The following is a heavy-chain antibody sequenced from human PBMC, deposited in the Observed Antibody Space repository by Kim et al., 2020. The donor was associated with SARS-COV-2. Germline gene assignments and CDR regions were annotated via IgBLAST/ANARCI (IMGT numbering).Heavy chain of an antibody. J-gene: IGHJ4*02. V-gene: IGHV4-39*01. CDR3: ARHNNGDFDWLLQHFDY. Sequence: SETLSLTCTVSGGSISSSSYYWGWIRQPPGKGLEWIGSIYYSGSTYYNPSLKSRVTISVDTSKNQFSLKLSSVTAADTAVYYCARHNNGDFDWLLQHFDYWGQGTLVTVSS. D-gene: IGHD3-9*01. CDR2: IYYSGST. CDR1: GGSISSSSYY.